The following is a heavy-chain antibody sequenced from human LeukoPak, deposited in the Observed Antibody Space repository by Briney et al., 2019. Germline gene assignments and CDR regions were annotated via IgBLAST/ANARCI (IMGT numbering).Heavy chain of an antibody. D-gene: IGHD2-15*01. CDR3: AKSRSPRLYCSGGSCYFDY. CDR2: ISGSGGST. J-gene: IGHJ4*02. CDR1: GFTFSSYA. Sequence: PGGSLRLSCAASGFTFSSYAMSWVRQAPGKGLEWVSAISGSGGSTYYADSVKGRFTISRDNSKNTLYLQMNSLRAEDTAVYYCAKSRSPRLYCSGGSCYFDYWGQGTLATVSS. V-gene: IGHV3-23*01.